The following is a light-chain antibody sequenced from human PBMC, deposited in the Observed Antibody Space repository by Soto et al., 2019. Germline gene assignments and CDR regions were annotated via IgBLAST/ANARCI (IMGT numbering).Light chain of an antibody. Sequence: QSVLTQPPSLFAAPGQNVTISCSGSNTNIGNHFVSWYQQLPGTAPRLLIYDNDKRPSGIPDRFSGSKSGNTASLTVSGLQAEDEADYYCSSYGGTNSLKVFGGGTKLTVL. J-gene: IGLJ2*01. V-gene: IGLV1-51*01. CDR3: SSYGGTNSLKV. CDR1: NTNIGNHF. CDR2: DND.